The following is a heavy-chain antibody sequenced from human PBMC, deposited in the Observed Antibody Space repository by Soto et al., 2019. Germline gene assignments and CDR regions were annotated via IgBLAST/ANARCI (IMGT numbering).Heavy chain of an antibody. CDR3: ARSATIFALTDY. J-gene: IGHJ4*02. CDR2: ISSSSSYI. CDR1: GFTFSCYS. D-gene: IGHD3-3*01. V-gene: IGHV3-21*01. Sequence: GGSLRLSCAASGFTFSCYSMNWVRQAPGKGLEWVSSISSSSSYIYYADSVKGRFTISRDNAKNSLYLQMNSLRAEDTAVYYCARSATIFALTDYWGQGTLVTVSS.